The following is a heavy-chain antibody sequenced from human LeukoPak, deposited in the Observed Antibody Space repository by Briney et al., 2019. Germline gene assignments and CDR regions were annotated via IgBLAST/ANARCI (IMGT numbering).Heavy chain of an antibody. J-gene: IGHJ4*02. D-gene: IGHD3-22*01. V-gene: IGHV3-15*07. Sequence: GGSLRLSCEASGFTFNNVWMNWGRQAPGKGLEWVGRIKSKTNGGTTEYAAPVKGRFTILRDDSKNTLYLQMNSLKTEDTAVYYCMLGSGSYDSSDFDYWGQGTLVTVSS. CDR2: IKSKTNGGTT. CDR1: GFTFNNVW. CDR3: MLGSGSYDSSDFDY.